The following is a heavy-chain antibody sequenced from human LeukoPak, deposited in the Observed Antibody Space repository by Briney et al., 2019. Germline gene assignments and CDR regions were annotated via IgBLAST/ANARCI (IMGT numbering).Heavy chain of an antibody. CDR3: ARGGSDTAMVYYFDY. CDR2: INHSGST. D-gene: IGHD5-18*01. V-gene: IGHV4-34*01. CDR1: GGSFSGYY. J-gene: IGHJ4*02. Sequence: PSETLSLTCAVYGGSFSGYYWSWIRQPPGKGLEWFGEINHSGSTNYNPSLKSRVTISADTSKNQFSLKLSSVTAADTAVYYCARGGSDTAMVYYFDYWGQGTLVTVSS.